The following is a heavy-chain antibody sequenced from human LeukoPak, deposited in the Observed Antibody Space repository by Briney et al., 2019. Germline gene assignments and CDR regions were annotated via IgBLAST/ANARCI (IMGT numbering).Heavy chain of an antibody. Sequence: SETLSLTCAVYGGSFSDYHWSWIRQPPGKGLEWIGQINHSGTTKYNPSLKSRVTISVDTSKNQFSLKLGSVTAADTSVYYCARRPPNSGSYYGPSGLDYWGQGTLVTVSS. CDR1: GGSFSDYH. CDR3: ARRPPNSGSYYGPSGLDY. CDR2: INHSGTT. V-gene: IGHV4-34*01. D-gene: IGHD1-26*01. J-gene: IGHJ4*02.